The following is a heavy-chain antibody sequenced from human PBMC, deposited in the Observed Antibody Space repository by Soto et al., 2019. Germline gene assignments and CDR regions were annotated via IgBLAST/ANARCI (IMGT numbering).Heavy chain of an antibody. CDR2: IYPGDSDT. V-gene: IGHV5-51*01. Sequence: GESLKISCKGSGYRFTSYWIGWVRQMPGKGLEWMGIIYPGDSDTRYSPSFQGQVTISADKSISTAYLQWSSLKASDTAMYYCARRDEYSISSAVGGYYYGMDVWGQGTTVTVSS. J-gene: IGHJ6*02. D-gene: IGHD6-6*01. CDR1: GYRFTSYW. CDR3: ARRDEYSISSAVGGYYYGMDV.